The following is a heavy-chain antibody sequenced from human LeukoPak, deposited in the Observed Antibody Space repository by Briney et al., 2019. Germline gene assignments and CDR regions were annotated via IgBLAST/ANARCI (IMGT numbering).Heavy chain of an antibody. J-gene: IGHJ4*02. CDR3: ARVGWSGLEIN. CDR2: INHSGST. Sequence: PSETLSLTCAVYGGSFSGYYWSWIRQPPGKGLEWIGEINHSGSTNYSPSLKSRVTISVDTSKNQFSLKLSSVTAADTAVYYCARVGWSGLEINWGQGTLVTVSS. D-gene: IGHD3-3*01. CDR1: GGSFSGYY. V-gene: IGHV4-34*01.